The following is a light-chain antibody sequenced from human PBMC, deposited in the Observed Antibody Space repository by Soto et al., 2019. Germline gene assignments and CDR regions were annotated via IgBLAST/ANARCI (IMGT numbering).Light chain of an antibody. CDR2: DVS. CDR1: SSDVGGYNY. V-gene: IGLV2-14*01. Sequence: SVLTQTASVSGSPGQSITISCTGTSSDVGGYNYVSWYQQHPGKAPKFMIYDVSNRPSGVSNRFSGSKSGNTASLTISGLQAEDEADYYCCSYTTSNTRQIVFGTGTKVTVL. J-gene: IGLJ1*01. CDR3: CSYTTSNTRQIV.